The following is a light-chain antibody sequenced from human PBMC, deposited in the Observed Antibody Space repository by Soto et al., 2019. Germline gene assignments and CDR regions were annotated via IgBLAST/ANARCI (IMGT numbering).Light chain of an antibody. J-gene: IGKJ5*01. CDR3: QQYGTSEII. CDR2: HTS. CDR1: QSVSSSY. Sequence: EVGLTEFPVTLSLSPGERATLSCMASQSVSSSYVAWYQQKSGQSPRVLIYHTSSRVTGIPERFSGSGSGTDFTLTISRLEPEDFEVFYCQQYGTSEIIFGQGTRLEIK. V-gene: IGKV3-20*01.